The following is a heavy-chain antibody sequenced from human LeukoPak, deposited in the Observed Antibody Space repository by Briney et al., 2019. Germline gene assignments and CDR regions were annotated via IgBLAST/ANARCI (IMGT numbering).Heavy chain of an antibody. CDR1: GFTFSSYW. CDR2: IKQDGSEK. V-gene: IGHV3-7*01. J-gene: IGHJ1*01. CDR3: ARGNFGWLWTAEYFQH. D-gene: IGHD3-9*01. Sequence: GGSLRLSCAASGFTFSSYWMSWVRQAPGKWLEWVANIKQDGSEKYYVDSVKGRFTISRDNAKNSLYLQMNSLRAEDTAVYYCARGNFGWLWTAEYFQHWGQGTLVTVSS.